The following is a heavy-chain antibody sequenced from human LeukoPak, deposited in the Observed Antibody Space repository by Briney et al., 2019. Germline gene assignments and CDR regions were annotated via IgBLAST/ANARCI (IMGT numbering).Heavy chain of an antibody. CDR1: GGXITSTNY. D-gene: IGHD4-17*01. J-gene: IGHJ4*02. V-gene: IGHV4-4*02. CDR2: VNLQGST. CDR3: ARARRHDYEPYFDY. Sequence: SGTLSLTCAVSGGXITSTNYWTWVRQPPGKGLEWIGEVNLQGSTNYNPSLIGRVAISVDMSENHISLQLTSVTAADTAVYYCARARRHDYEPYFDYWGQGTLVTVSS.